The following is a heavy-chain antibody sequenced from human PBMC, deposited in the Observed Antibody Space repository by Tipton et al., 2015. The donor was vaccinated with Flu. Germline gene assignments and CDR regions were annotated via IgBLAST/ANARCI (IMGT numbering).Heavy chain of an antibody. Sequence: TLSLTFTVSGGSITSYYWSWIRQPPGKGLEWIGYIYYSGSTNYNPSLKSRVTISVDTSKNQFSLKLSSVTAADTAVYYCARRKTVTTRLTYFDYWGQGTLVTVSS. D-gene: IGHD4-17*01. CDR1: GGSITSYY. J-gene: IGHJ4*02. V-gene: IGHV4-59*08. CDR3: ARRKTVTTRLTYFDY. CDR2: IYYSGST.